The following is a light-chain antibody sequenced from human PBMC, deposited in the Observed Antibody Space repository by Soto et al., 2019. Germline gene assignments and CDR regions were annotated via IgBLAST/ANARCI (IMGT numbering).Light chain of an antibody. CDR1: SSNIGSNY. CDR3: AAWDDTLGVGV. J-gene: IGLJ3*02. V-gene: IGLV1-47*01. Sequence: QAVVTQPPSASGSPGQRVSISCSGSSSNIGSNYVYWYQQFPGTAPKLLIYRNDERPSGVPDRFSGSRSGTSASLAISGLRSDDEAAYYCAAWDDTLGVGVFGGGTKLTVL. CDR2: RND.